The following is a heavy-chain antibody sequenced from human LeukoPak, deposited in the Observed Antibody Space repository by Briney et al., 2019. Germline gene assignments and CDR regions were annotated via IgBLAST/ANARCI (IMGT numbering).Heavy chain of an antibody. CDR2: INHSGST. CDR1: GVSFSGYY. CDR3: AREGYRQVDY. D-gene: IGHD6-13*01. J-gene: IGHJ4*02. V-gene: IGHV4-34*01. Sequence: SETLSLTCAVYGVSFSGYYWSWIRQPPGKGLEWIGEINHSGSTNYNPSLKSRVTISVDTSKNQFSLKLSSVTAADTAVYYCAREGYRQVDYWGQGTLVTVSS.